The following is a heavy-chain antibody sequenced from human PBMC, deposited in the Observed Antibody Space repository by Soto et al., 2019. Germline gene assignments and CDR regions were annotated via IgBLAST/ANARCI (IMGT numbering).Heavy chain of an antibody. D-gene: IGHD1-26*01. J-gene: IGHJ1*01. CDR3: APAGWGHEYFQH. CDR2: FDPEDGET. V-gene: IGHV1-24*01. CDR1: GYTLTELS. Sequence: ASVKVSCKVSGYTLTELSMHWARQAPGKGLEWMGGFDPEDGETIYAQKFQGRVTMTEDTSTDTAYMELSSLRSEDTAVYYCAPAGWGHEYFQHWGQGTLVTVSS.